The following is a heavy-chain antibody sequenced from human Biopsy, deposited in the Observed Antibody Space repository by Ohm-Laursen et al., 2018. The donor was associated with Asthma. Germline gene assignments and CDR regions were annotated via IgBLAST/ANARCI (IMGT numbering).Heavy chain of an antibody. CDR2: ISVYNGNT. Sequence: PSVKVSCKISGYTFNSVGITWVRQAPGQGLEWMGWISVYNGNTKVAQKLQDRVTMITDTSTSTAYMELRSLRSEDPAVYFCARAVDYSHYYGIDVWGQGTTVTVS. CDR3: ARAVDYSHYYGIDV. D-gene: IGHD3-10*01. CDR1: GYTFNSVG. J-gene: IGHJ6*02. V-gene: IGHV1-18*01.